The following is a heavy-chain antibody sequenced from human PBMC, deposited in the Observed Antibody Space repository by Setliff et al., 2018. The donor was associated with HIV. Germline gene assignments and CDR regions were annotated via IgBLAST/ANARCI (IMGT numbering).Heavy chain of an antibody. V-gene: IGHV1-18*01. Sequence: ASVKVSCKASGYTFTGYGISWVRQAPGQGLEWMGWISAYNGNTNYAQKLQGRVTMTTDELMTTAYMELRSLRSDDTAVYYCARLGSGWSDSYYYAMDVWGQGTTVTVSS. J-gene: IGHJ6*02. CDR2: ISAYNGNT. D-gene: IGHD6-19*01. CDR1: GYTFTGYG. CDR3: ARLGSGWSDSYYYAMDV.